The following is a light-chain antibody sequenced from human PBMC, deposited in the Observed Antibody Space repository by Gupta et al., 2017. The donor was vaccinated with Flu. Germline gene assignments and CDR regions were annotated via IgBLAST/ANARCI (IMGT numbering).Light chain of an antibody. CDR1: LNIGTKS. V-gene: IGLV3-21*02. Sequence: SYVLTQSPSMSVAPGQTASITCGGNLNIGTKSVHWYQQKPGQAPVLVVHTNSDRPSGIPERFSGSNSGNTATLIISRVEAGDEADYYCQVWDSGGDHVIFGGGTKLTVL. J-gene: IGLJ2*01. CDR3: QVWDSGGDHVI. CDR2: TNS.